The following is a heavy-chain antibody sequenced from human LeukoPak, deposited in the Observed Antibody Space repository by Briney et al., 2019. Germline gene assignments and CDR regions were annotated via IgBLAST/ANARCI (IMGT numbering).Heavy chain of an antibody. CDR1: GGTFKNYA. CDR3: ASYCSNGVCYRGHAFDV. Sequence: GASVKVSCKASGGTFKNYAISWVRQAPGQGLEWMGGILPIFGTTNYAQKFQARVTITADESTSTAYMEMSSLRSEDTAVYYCASYCSNGVCYRGHAFDVWGQGTMVTVSS. J-gene: IGHJ3*01. V-gene: IGHV1-69*13. D-gene: IGHD2-8*01. CDR2: ILPIFGTT.